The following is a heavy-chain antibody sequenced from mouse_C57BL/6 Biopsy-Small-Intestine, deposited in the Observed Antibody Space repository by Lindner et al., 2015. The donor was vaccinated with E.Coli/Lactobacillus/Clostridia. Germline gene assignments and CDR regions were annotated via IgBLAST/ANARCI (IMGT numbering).Heavy chain of an antibody. V-gene: IGHV1-81*01. CDR1: GYTFTSYG. CDR2: IYPRSGNT. Sequence: VQLQESGAELVRPGASVKLSCKASGYTFTSYGISWVKQRSGQGLEWIGEIYPRSGNTYYNEKFKGKATLTADKSSSTAYMQLSSLTSEDSAVYFCASPDGPSVNCFDYWGQGTTLTVSS. CDR3: ASPDGPSVNCFDY. D-gene: IGHD2-3*01. J-gene: IGHJ2*01.